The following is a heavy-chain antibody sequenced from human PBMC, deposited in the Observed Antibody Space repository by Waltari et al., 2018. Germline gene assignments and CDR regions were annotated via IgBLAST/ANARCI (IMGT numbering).Heavy chain of an antibody. J-gene: IGHJ5*02. D-gene: IGHD3-16*01. V-gene: IGHV1-2*06. Sequence: QVQLVQSGAEVKKPGASVKVSCKASGYTFTGYYMHWVRQAPGQGLEWMGRINPNSGGTNYAQKCQGRVTMTRDTSISTAYMERSRLRSDDTAVYYCARERGVARNFLRCFDPWGQGTLVTVSS. CDR2: INPNSGGT. CDR3: ARERGVARNFLRCFDP. CDR1: GYTFTGYY.